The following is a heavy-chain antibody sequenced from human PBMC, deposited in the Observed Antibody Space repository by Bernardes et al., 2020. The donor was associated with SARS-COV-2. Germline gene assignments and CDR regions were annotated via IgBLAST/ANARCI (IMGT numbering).Heavy chain of an antibody. Sequence: SETLPLTCTVSGYSISSYFWSWIRQAPGKGLEWIGYIYYTGSTNYNPSLKSRVTISVDTSKNQFSLKLSSVTAADTAVYYCAVSSASSPFDYWGQGTLVTVSS. CDR2: IYYTGST. V-gene: IGHV4-59*03. CDR3: AVSSASSPFDY. J-gene: IGHJ4*02. D-gene: IGHD1-26*01. CDR1: GYSISSYF.